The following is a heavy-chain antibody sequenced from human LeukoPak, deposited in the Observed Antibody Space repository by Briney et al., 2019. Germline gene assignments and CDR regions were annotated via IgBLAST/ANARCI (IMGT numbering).Heavy chain of an antibody. D-gene: IGHD6-19*01. CDR1: GYTFTDYY. CDR3: ATVLAVAGAGYFHH. Sequence: ASVKVSCKVSGYTFTDYYMHWVQQVPGKGLEWMGLVDPEDGETIYTEKFQGRVTITADTSIDTAYMELSSLRSEDTAVYYCATVLAVAGAGYFHHWGQVILVTVSS. J-gene: IGHJ1*01. CDR2: VDPEDGET. V-gene: IGHV1-69-2*01.